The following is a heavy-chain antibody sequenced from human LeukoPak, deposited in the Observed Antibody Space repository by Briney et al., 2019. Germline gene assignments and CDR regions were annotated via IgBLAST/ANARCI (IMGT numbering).Heavy chain of an antibody. V-gene: IGHV1-46*01. CDR2: INPSGGST. CDR1: GYIIATYY. Sequence: VASVKVSCKASGYIIATYYIDWVRQAPGQGLEWMGRINPSGGSTNCARQFQDRVTMTSDTSTTTVYMELSSLRSEDTAVYFCARVSRDGYYLFDYWGQGTLVTVSS. CDR3: ARVSRDGYYLFDY. J-gene: IGHJ4*02. D-gene: IGHD5-24*01.